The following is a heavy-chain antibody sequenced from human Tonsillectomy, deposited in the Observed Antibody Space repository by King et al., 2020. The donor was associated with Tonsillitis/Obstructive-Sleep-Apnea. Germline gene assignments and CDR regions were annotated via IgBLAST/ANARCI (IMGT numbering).Heavy chain of an antibody. CDR1: GGSISSSSYY. V-gene: IGHV4-39*01. Sequence: QLQESGPGLVKPSETLSLTCTVSGGSISSSSYYWGWIRQPPGKGLEWIGSIYYSGSTYYNPSLKSRVTISVDTSKNQFPLKLSSVTAADTAVYYCARPNDYYYYYMDVWAKGPRSPSP. CDR3: ARPNDYYYYYMDV. CDR2: IYYSGST. J-gene: IGHJ6*03.